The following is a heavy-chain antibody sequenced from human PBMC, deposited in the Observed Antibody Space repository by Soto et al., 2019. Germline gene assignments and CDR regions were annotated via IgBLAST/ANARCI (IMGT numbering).Heavy chain of an antibody. CDR1: GYSISSGYY. V-gene: IGHV4-38-2*01. CDR2: IYHSGST. Sequence: SETLSLTCAVSGYSISSGYYWGWIRQPPGKGLEWIGSIYHSGSTYYNPSLKSRVTISVDTSKNQFSLKLSSVTAADTAVYYCARGTGIVVVIIDYWGQGTLVTVSS. J-gene: IGHJ4*02. D-gene: IGHD3-22*01. CDR3: ARGTGIVVVIIDY.